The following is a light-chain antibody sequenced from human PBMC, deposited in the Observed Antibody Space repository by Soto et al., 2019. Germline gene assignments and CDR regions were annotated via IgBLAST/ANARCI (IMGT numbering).Light chain of an antibody. CDR1: KNDIGVYDF. CDR2: EVV. Sequence: SALTQPPSASGSPGQSVTISCTGTKNDIGVYDFVSWYQHHPGKAPRLIIYEVVQRPSGVPDRFSGSKSGNTASLTVSGLQDADQADSFCKSYAGSNTYVFGSGTKVTVL. V-gene: IGLV2-8*01. CDR3: KSYAGSNTYV. J-gene: IGLJ1*01.